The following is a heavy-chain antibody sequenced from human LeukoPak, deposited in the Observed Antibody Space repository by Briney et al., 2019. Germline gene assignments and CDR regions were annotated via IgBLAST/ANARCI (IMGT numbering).Heavy chain of an antibody. CDR1: GFTFSSYA. J-gene: IGHJ4*02. CDR2: ISGGGGST. D-gene: IGHD5-12*01. V-gene: IGHV3-23*01. CDR3: ARDPKWLDY. Sequence: GGSLRLSCAASGFTFSSYAMTWVRQAPGKGLEWVSAISGGGGSTYYADSVKGRFTISKDNAKNALYLQMNSLRAEDTAVYYCARDPKWLDYWGQGTLVTVSS.